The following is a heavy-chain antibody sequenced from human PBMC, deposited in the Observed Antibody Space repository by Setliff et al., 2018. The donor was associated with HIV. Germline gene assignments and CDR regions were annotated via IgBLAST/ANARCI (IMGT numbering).Heavy chain of an antibody. V-gene: IGHV3-33*08. CDR1: GFTFGDFA. J-gene: IGHJ6*03. D-gene: IGHD2-2*01. Sequence: LRLSCTASGFTFGDFAMNWVRQAPGKGLEWVAVIWYDGSNKYYADSVKGRFTISRDNSKNTLYLQMNSLRAEDTAVYYCARDPGVPAAIAYYYYYYMDVWGKGTTVTVSS. CDR2: IWYDGSNK. CDR3: ARDPGVPAAIAYYYYYYMDV.